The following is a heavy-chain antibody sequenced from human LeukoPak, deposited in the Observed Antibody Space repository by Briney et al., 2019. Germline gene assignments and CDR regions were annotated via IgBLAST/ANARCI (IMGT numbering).Heavy chain of an antibody. CDR2: IYYSGST. CDR3: ARRRNYCSSTSCYLYYFDY. Sequence: SETLSLTCTVSGGSISSSSYYWGWIRQPPGQGLEWVGCIYYSGSTYYNPSLKSRVTISVDTYKNQFSLKLSSVAAADTAVYYCARRRNYCSSTSCYLYYFDYWGQGTLVTVSS. D-gene: IGHD2-2*01. CDR1: GGSISSSSYY. V-gene: IGHV4-39*01. J-gene: IGHJ4*02.